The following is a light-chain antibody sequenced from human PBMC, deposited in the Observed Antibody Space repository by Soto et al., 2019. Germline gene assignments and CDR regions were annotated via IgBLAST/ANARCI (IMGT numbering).Light chain of an antibody. Sequence: QSVLTQPPSVSAAPGQKVTISCSGSASNIGSNSLSWYRQFPGSSPMLVIYDNHKRPSGISARFSASKSDTSATLVITGLRTGDDADYYCGAWDNNLSAGVFGSGTKLTVL. CDR2: DNH. V-gene: IGLV1-51*01. J-gene: IGLJ2*01. CDR1: ASNIGSNS. CDR3: GAWDNNLSAGV.